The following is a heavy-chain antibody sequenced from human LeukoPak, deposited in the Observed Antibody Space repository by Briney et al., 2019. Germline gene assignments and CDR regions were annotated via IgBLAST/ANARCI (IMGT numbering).Heavy chain of an antibody. CDR3: ARAPHNFWSGYGMDV. Sequence: SETLSLTCAVYGGPFSGYYWSWIRQPPGKGLEWIGEINHSGSTNYNPSLKSRVTISVDTSKNQFSLKLSSVTAADTAVYYCARAPHNFWSGYGMDVWGQGTTVTVSS. CDR1: GGPFSGYY. J-gene: IGHJ6*02. D-gene: IGHD3-3*01. V-gene: IGHV4-34*01. CDR2: INHSGST.